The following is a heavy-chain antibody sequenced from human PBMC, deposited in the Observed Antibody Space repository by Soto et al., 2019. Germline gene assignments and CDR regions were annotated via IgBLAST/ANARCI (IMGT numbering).Heavy chain of an antibody. V-gene: IGHV1-69*06. D-gene: IGHD3-22*01. CDR3: ARDSEYYASSGYGYYGMVV. J-gene: IGHJ6*02. CDR1: GGTFSSYA. Sequence: QVQLVQSGAEVKKPGSSVKVSCKASGGTFSSYAISWVRQAPGQGLEGMGGIIPIFGTANYVQTFQGRVTITADKSTSTAYMELSSLRSEDTAVYYCARDSEYYASSGYGYYGMVVWGQGTTVTVS. CDR2: IIPIFGTA.